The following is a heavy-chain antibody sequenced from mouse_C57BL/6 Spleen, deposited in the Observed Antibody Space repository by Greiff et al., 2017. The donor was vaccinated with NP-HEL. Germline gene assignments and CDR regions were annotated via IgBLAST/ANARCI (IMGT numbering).Heavy chain of an antibody. CDR3: ARKTPSAQADYFDY. V-gene: IGHV2-9-1*01. D-gene: IGHD3-2*02. CDR2: IWTGGGT. Sequence: QVQLQQSGPGLVAPSQSLSITCTVSGFSLTSYAISWVRQPPGKGLEWLGVIWTGGGTNYNSALKSRLSISKDNSKSQVFLKMNSLQTDDTARYYCARKTPSAQADYFDYWGQGTTLTVSS. CDR1: GFSLTSYA. J-gene: IGHJ2*01.